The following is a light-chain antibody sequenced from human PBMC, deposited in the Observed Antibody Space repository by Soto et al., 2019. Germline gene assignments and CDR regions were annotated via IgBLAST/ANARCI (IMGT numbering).Light chain of an antibody. J-gene: IGLJ3*02. CDR3: SSYTSSNTLM. CDR1: SSDVGGYDY. Sequence: QSALTQPASVSGSPGQSITISCTGTSSDVGGYDYVSWYQQHPSKAPKLIIYEVSDRPSGVSNRFSGSKSGNTASLTICGLQAEDEADYYCSSYTSSNTLMFGGGTKLTVL. V-gene: IGLV2-14*01. CDR2: EVS.